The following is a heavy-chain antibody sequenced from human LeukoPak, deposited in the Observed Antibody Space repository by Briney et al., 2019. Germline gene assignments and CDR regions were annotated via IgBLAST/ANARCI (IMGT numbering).Heavy chain of an antibody. Sequence: GGSLRLSCGASRLTLSTYTMNWVRQAPGKGLEWVSHIAGRSDSIYYADSVKGRFTISRDNAKNSLYLQMNSLRAEDTAVYYCAKEDPGPLPFDYWGQGTLVTVSS. CDR3: AKEDPGPLPFDY. CDR2: IAGRSDSI. J-gene: IGHJ4*02. V-gene: IGHV3-21*05. D-gene: IGHD3-10*01. CDR1: RLTLSTYT.